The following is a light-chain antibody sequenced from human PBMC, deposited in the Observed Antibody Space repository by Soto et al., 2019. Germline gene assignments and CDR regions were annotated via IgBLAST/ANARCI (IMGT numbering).Light chain of an antibody. Sequence: QSVLTQPPSVSGAPGQRVTISCTGSSSNIGAGYDVHWYQQLPGTAPKLLIYGNSNRLSGVPDRFSGSKSGTSASLAITGLQAEDEADYYCQSYDSSLLYVFGTGTKVTVL. V-gene: IGLV1-40*01. CDR1: SSNIGAGYD. CDR3: QSYDSSLLYV. J-gene: IGLJ1*01. CDR2: GNS.